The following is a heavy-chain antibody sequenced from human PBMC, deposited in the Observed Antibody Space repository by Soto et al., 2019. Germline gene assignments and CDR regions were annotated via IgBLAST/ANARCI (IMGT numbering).Heavy chain of an antibody. J-gene: IGHJ5*02. CDR1: GFTFSNAW. V-gene: IGHV3-15*01. Sequence: GSLRLSCAASGFTFSNAWMSWVRQAPGKGLEWVGRIKSKTDGGTTDYAAPVKGRFTISRDDSKNTLYLQMNSLKTEDTAVYYCTTHYDFWSGSANWFDPWGQGTLVTVSS. CDR2: IKSKTDGGTT. D-gene: IGHD3-3*01. CDR3: TTHYDFWSGSANWFDP.